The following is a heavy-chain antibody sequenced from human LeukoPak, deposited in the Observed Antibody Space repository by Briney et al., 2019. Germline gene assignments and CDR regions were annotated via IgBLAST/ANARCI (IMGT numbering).Heavy chain of an antibody. CDR1: GGSISTSNYY. D-gene: IGHD2-15*01. V-gene: IGHV4-39*07. CDR2: IFYSGST. CDR3: ARDCRICSSGPEPDAFDI. J-gene: IGHJ3*02. Sequence: PSETLSLTCTVSGGSISTSNYYWGWIRQPPGKGLEWIVNIFYSGSTYYSPSVKSRVTISLDTSRNQFSLKLNSVTAADTAVYYCARDCRICSSGPEPDAFDIWGQGTMVTVSS.